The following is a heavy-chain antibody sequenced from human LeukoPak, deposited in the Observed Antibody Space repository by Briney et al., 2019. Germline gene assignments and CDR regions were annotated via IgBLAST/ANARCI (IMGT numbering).Heavy chain of an antibody. CDR2: ISYDGSNK. CDR3: AIQPYYYYGMDV. V-gene: IGHV3-30*03. Sequence: GRSLRLSCAASGFTFSSYGMHWVRQAPGKGLEWVAVISYDGSNKYYADSVKGRFTISRDNSKNTLYLQMNSLRAEDTAVYYCAIQPYYYYGMDVWGQGTTVTVSS. CDR1: GFTFSSYG. J-gene: IGHJ6*02.